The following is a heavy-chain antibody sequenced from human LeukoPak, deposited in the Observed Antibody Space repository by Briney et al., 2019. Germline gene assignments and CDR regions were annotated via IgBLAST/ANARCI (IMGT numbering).Heavy chain of an antibody. CDR1: GFTFSSYS. V-gene: IGHV3-48*02. CDR3: ARPAGTYDYSYGMDV. CDR2: ISSSSSTI. J-gene: IGHJ6*02. Sequence: GGSLRLSCAASGFTFSSYSMNWVRQAPGKGLEWVSYISSSSSTIYYADSVKGRFTISRDNAKNSLYLQMNSLRDEDTAVYYCARPAGTYDYSYGMDVWGQGTTVTVSS. D-gene: IGHD6-19*01.